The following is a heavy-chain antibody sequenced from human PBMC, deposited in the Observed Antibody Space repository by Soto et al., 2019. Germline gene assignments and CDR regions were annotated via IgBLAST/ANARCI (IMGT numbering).Heavy chain of an antibody. CDR1: GFTFSSYT. CDR3: VRTIVGATKGGWFDP. V-gene: IGHV3-23*01. Sequence: EVQLSESGGGLVQPGGSLRLSCTASGFTFSSYTMSWVRQAPGKGLEWVSSFSGRDATTYYADSVKGRFTISRDYSKNTLYLQMNSLRAEDKALYFCVRTIVGATKGGWFDPWGQGALVTVSS. J-gene: IGHJ5*02. D-gene: IGHD1-26*01. CDR2: FSGRDATT.